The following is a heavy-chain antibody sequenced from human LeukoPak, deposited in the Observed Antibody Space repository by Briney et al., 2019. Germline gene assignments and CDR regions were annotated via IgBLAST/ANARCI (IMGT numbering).Heavy chain of an antibody. Sequence: GRSLRLSCAASGFTFDDYAMPWVRQAPGKGLEWVSGISWNSGSIGYADSVKGRFTISRDNAKNSLYLQMNSLRAEDTALYYCAKGRAARLSSSPLSDYWGQGTLVTVSS. V-gene: IGHV3-9*01. CDR2: ISWNSGSI. D-gene: IGHD6-6*01. J-gene: IGHJ4*02. CDR3: AKGRAARLSSSPLSDY. CDR1: GFTFDDYA.